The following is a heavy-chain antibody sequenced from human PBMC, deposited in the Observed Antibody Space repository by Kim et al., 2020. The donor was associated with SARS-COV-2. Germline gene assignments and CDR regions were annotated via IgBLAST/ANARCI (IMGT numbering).Heavy chain of an antibody. J-gene: IGHJ6*02. V-gene: IGHV1-69*04. D-gene: IGHD5-18*01. Sequence: SVKVSCKASGGTFSSYAISWVRQAPGQGLEWMGRIIPILGIANYAQKFQGRVTITADKSTSTAYMELSSLRSEDTAVYYCATVDTAMVAAYYYYGMDVWGQGTTVTVSS. CDR3: ATVDTAMVAAYYYYGMDV. CDR1: GGTFSSYA. CDR2: IIPILGIA.